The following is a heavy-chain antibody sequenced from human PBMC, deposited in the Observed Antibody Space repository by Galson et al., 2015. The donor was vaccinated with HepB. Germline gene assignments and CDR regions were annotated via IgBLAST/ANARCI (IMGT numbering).Heavy chain of an antibody. CDR3: ASAGGAYCGGDCYEYYFDY. Sequence: SLRLSCAASGFTFSSYAMHWVRQAPGKGLEWVAVISYDGSNKYYADSVKGRFTISRDNSKNTLYLQMNSLRAEDTAVYYCASAGGAYCGGDCYEYYFDYWGQGTLVTVSS. CDR2: ISYDGSNK. V-gene: IGHV3-30*04. CDR1: GFTFSSYA. J-gene: IGHJ4*02. D-gene: IGHD2-21*02.